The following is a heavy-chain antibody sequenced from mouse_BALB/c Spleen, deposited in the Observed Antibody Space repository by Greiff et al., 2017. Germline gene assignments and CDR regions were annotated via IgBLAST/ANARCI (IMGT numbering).Heavy chain of an antibody. CDR1: GFTFSSFG. V-gene: IGHV5-17*02. Sequence: DVKLVESGGGLVQPGGSRKLSCAASGFTFSSFGMHWVRQAPEKGLEWVAYISSGSSTIYYADTVKGRFTISRDNPKNTLFLQMTSLRSEDTAMYYCERWVPRYYAMDYWGQGTSVTVSS. CDR2: ISSGSSTI. J-gene: IGHJ4*01. D-gene: IGHD6-1*01. CDR3: ERWVPRYYAMDY.